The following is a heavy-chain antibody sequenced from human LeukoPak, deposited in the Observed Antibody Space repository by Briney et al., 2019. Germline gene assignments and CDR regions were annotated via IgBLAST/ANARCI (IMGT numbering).Heavy chain of an antibody. V-gene: IGHV4-4*07. CDR1: GGSISSYY. J-gene: IGHJ5*02. Sequence: SETLSLTCTVSGGSISSYYWSWIRQPAGKGLEWIGRIYTSGSTNYNPSLKSRVTMSVDTSKNQFSLKLSSVTVADTAVYYCARDSGYSGYDYTAVAGTWWFDPWGQGTLVTVSS. D-gene: IGHD5-12*01. CDR2: IYTSGST. CDR3: ARDSGYSGYDYTAVAGTWWFDP.